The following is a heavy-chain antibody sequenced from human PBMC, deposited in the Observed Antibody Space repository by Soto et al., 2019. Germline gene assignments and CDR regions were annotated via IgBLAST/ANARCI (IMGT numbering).Heavy chain of an antibody. CDR1: GFRISSPYS. J-gene: IGHJ6*02. D-gene: IGHD4-17*01. Sequence: XATLSLTFLVSGFRISSPYSWWWIRQPPGKGLEWIGSISHTGTTSYSPSLTSRVSISVDTSKNQVSLKLTSVTAADTAVYFCARVTMVIRDSDHFGVDVWGHGTTVTVPS. CDR3: ARVTMVIRDSDHFGVDV. CDR2: ISHTGTT. V-gene: IGHV4-38-2*02.